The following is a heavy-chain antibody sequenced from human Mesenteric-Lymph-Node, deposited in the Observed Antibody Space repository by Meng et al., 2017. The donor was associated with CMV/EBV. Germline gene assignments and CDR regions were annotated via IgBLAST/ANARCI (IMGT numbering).Heavy chain of an antibody. D-gene: IGHD6-13*01. V-gene: IGHV3-7*01. CDR1: GFTFSSYW. J-gene: IGHJ6*02. Sequence: GESLKISCAASGFTFSSYWMSWVRQAPGKGLEWVANIKQDGSEKYYVDSVKGRFTISRDNAKNSLYLQMNSLRAEDTAVYYCARDESDSSSWYFRYYYGMDVWGQGTTVTVSS. CDR3: ARDESDSSSWYFRYYYGMDV. CDR2: IKQDGSEK.